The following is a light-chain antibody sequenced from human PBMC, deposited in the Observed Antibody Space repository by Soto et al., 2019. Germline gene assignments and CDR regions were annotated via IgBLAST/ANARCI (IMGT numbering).Light chain of an antibody. V-gene: IGLV2-14*01. CDR3: SSYTSRSTLYV. Sequence: QSALTQPASVSGSPGQSITISCTGTSSDVVGYNYVSWYQQHPGKAPKLMMYDVSVRPSGVSNRFSDSKSGNTASLTISGLQAEDEADYYCSSYTSRSTLYVFGIGTQLTVL. CDR1: SSDVVGYNY. CDR2: DVS. J-gene: IGLJ1*01.